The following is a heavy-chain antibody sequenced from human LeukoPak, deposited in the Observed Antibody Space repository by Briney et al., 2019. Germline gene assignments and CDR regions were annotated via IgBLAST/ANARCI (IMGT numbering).Heavy chain of an antibody. CDR2: IRGSSTST. J-gene: IGHJ4*02. CDR3: AKSLYGTYYFDF. D-gene: IGHD3-16*01. V-gene: IGHV3-23*01. Sequence: GGSLRLSCAASGFTFSSYAMSWVRQIPDKGLEWVSSIRGSSTSTYYADSVKGRFTISRDNSKNTLYLQMNRLRAEDTAVYYCAKSLYGTYYFDFWGQGTLVSVSS. CDR1: GFTFSSYA.